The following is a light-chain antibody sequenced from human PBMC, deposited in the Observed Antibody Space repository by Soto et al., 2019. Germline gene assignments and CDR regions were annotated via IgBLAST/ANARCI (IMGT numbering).Light chain of an antibody. CDR1: SSNIGSYT. J-gene: IGLJ3*02. Sequence: QSVLTQPPSASGTPGQRVTISCSGSSSNIGSYTVNWYQQLPGTAPKLLIYIYNQRPSGVPDRFSASKSGTSASLAISGLQSKDEADYYCAAWDDGLNGWVFGGGTKLTVL. CDR3: AAWDDGLNGWV. CDR2: IYN. V-gene: IGLV1-44*01.